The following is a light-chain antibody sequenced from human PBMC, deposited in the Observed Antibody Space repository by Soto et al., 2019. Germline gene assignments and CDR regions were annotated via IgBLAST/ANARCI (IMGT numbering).Light chain of an antibody. Sequence: EIELTHSPGTLSLSPGERATLXLMASQSVSSSYLAWYQQKPGQAPRLLIYGASSRATGIPDRFSGSGSGTDFTLTINSLEPDDFAVYYCQQRDSWPITFGQGTRLEI. CDR1: QSVSSSY. J-gene: IGKJ5*01. CDR2: GAS. V-gene: IGKV3D-20*02. CDR3: QQRDSWPIT.